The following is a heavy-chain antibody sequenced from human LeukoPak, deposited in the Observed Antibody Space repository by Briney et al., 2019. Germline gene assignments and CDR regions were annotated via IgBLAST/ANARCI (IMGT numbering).Heavy chain of an antibody. CDR2: IFYSVTT. V-gene: IGHV4-39*01. D-gene: IGHD2-2*01. CDR3: AREVSSADYYHYYGMDV. Sequence: PSETLSLTCTLSVGSIIRSDYYWGWIRQPPGKGLEWIGCIFYSVTTYYNPSLKSRVTISVDTSKNQFSLQLNSVTAADTAIYYCAREVSSADYYHYYGMDVWGQGTSVTVSS. J-gene: IGHJ6*02. CDR1: VGSIIRSDYY.